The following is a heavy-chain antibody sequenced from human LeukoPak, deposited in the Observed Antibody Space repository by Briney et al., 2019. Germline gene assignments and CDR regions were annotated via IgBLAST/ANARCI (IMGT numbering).Heavy chain of an antibody. Sequence: PGWSLRLSCAASGLTFSNYWRNWVRRAPGRGLEGVANRKQYGREKYYVGSVKGGFTISRDNGKNSLFLQMNSLRSDDSAVYYCAKSGPPYGFDIWGQGTMVTVSS. CDR2: RKQYGREK. V-gene: IGHV3-7*02. J-gene: IGHJ3*02. CDR3: AKSGPPYGFDI. D-gene: IGHD1-1*01. CDR1: GLTFSNYW.